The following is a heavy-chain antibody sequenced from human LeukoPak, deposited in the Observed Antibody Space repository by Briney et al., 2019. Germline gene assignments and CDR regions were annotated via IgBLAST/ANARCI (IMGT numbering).Heavy chain of an antibody. Sequence: GGSLRLSCAASRFTFSSYVMGWVRQAPGKGLECVSAISGSGRSTYYADSVKGRFTISRDDSKNTLYLQMNILRAEDTAIYYCARVSGNIQIWPQPFGDGMDVWGQGTTVTVSS. J-gene: IGHJ6*02. CDR1: RFTFSSYV. V-gene: IGHV3-23*01. CDR3: ARVSGNIQIWPQPFGDGMDV. D-gene: IGHD3-10*01. CDR2: ISGSGRST.